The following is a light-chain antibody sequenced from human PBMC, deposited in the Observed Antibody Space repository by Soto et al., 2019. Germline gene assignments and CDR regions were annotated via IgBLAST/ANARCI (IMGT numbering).Light chain of an antibody. CDR2: AAS. J-gene: IGKJ1*01. CDR3: QHYNSYSEA. CDR1: QSITSY. Sequence: DIQMTQSPSSLSASVGDRVTITCRASQSITSYLNWYRQKPGKAPKLLIYAASSLQSGVPSRFSGSGSGTEFTLTISSLQPDDFATYYCQHYNSYSEAFGQGTK. V-gene: IGKV1-39*01.